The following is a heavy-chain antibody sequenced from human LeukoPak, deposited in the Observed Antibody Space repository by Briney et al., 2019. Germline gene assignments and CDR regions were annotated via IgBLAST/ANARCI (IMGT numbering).Heavy chain of an antibody. J-gene: IGHJ3*02. Sequence: PGGSLRLSCAASGFTFSSYAMSWVRQAPGKGLEWVSVIYSGGSTYYADSVKGRFTISRDNSKNTLYLQMNSLRAEDTAVYYCARGIELMTFDIWGQGTMVTVSS. V-gene: IGHV3-66*01. CDR3: ARGIELMTFDI. CDR2: IYSGGST. CDR1: GFTFSSYA. D-gene: IGHD5-18*01.